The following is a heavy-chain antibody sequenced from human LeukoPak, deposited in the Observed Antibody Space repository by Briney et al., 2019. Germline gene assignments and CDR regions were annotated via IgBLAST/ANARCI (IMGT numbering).Heavy chain of an antibody. D-gene: IGHD4-17*01. CDR2: INHSGST. J-gene: IGHJ4*02. V-gene: IGHV4-34*01. Sequence: SETLSLTCAVYGGFFSGYYWSWIRQPPGKGLEWIGEINHSGSTNYNPSLKSRVTISLDTSKNQFSLKLSSVTAADTAVYYCARASHDYGDYSHFDYWGQGTLVTVSS. CDR1: GGFFSGYY. CDR3: ARASHDYGDYSHFDY.